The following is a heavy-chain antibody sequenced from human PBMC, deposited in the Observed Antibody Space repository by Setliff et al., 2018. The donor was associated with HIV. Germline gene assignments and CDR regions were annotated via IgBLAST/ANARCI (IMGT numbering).Heavy chain of an antibody. CDR3: ARWCAAAGCYPAIYHFDS. V-gene: IGHV1-3*04. CDR1: GYTFSEYA. J-gene: IGHJ4*02. D-gene: IGHD2-2*01. Sequence: GASVKVSSKASGYTFSEYAIHWVRQAPGQRLEWMGRIDTDNGYRRYSPKLQGRVTITKDTSANTAYMELRGLRSEDTAVYYCARWCAAAGCYPAIYHFDSWGQGTLVTVSS. CDR2: IDTDNGYR.